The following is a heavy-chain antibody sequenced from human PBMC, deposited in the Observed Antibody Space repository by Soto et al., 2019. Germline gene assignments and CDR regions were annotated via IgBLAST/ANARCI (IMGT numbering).Heavy chain of an antibody. CDR1: GFTFSSYW. Sequence: GGSLRLSCAASGFTFSSYWMSWVRQAPGKGLEWVANIKQDGSEKYYVDSVKGRFTISRDNAKNSLYLQMNSLRAEDSAVYYCARARYGSVSYLVGAPSLYYYYCFDVWGQGTMVTVSS. V-gene: IGHV3-7*01. CDR2: IKQDGSEK. D-gene: IGHD3-10*01. J-gene: IGHJ6*02. CDR3: ARARYGSVSYLVGAPSLYYYYCFDV.